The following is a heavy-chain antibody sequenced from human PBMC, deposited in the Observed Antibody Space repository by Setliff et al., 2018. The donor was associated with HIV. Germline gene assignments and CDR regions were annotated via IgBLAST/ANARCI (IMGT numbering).Heavy chain of an antibody. CDR3: TRAMSSSWYIDGFDI. Sequence: SETLSLTCTVSGYSITNNNYWGWIRQPPGKGLEWIGYIYYSGSTHYNPSLKSRVTMSVDTSKNQFSLKLSSVTAVDTAVYYCTRAMSSSWYIDGFDIWGQGTVVTVSS. V-gene: IGHV4-28*03. D-gene: IGHD6-13*01. CDR2: IYYSGST. J-gene: IGHJ3*02. CDR1: GYSITNNNY.